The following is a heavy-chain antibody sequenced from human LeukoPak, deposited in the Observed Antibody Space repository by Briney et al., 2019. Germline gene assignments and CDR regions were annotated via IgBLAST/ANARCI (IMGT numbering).Heavy chain of an antibody. CDR2: ISRGSGSTR. CDR3: VRYAPVDH. CDR1: AFTFSDFY. Sequence: GESLRLSCAASAFTFSDFYMSWFRQVPGKGLEAVAYISRGSGSTRYYTDSARGRFTISRDNGENAVYLQMNSLRTDDTAVYYCVRYAPVDHWGGGALVTVSS. J-gene: IGHJ4*02. V-gene: IGHV3-11*01. D-gene: IGHD2-2*01.